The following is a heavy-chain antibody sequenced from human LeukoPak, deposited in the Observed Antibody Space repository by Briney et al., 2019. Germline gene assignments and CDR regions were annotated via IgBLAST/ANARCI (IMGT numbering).Heavy chain of an antibody. CDR1: GVTFSDVW. Sequence: PGGSLKLSCVVSGVTFSDVWMSWVRQAPGKGLEWVGRIHTNIDGGVIDYAAPVQGRFTISRDDSKNTLHLQMNYLKTEDTAMYYCTVRSSIWGQGTLVTVSS. D-gene: IGHD3-3*02. V-gene: IGHV3-15*01. CDR2: IHTNIDGGVI. J-gene: IGHJ4*02. CDR3: TVRSSI.